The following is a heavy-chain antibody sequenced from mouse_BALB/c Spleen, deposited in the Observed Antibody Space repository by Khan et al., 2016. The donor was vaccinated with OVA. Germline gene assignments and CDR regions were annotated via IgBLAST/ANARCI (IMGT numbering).Heavy chain of an antibody. CDR1: GYTFTDYS. D-gene: IGHD2-14*01. V-gene: IGHV9-2-1*01. CDR3: ARDRYDYFDY. Sequence: QVQLMQSGPELKKPGETVKISCKASGYTFTDYSMHWVKQAPGKGLKWMGWINTETGEPTYADDFKGRFAFFLETSASTAYLQINNLENEDTATYFCARDRYDYFDYWGQGTTLTVSS. CDR2: INTETGEP. J-gene: IGHJ2*01.